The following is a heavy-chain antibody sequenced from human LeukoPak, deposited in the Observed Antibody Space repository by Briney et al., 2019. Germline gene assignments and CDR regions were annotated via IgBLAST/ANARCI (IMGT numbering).Heavy chain of an antibody. Sequence: SETLSLTCTVSGGSISSGGYYWSWIRQHLGKGLEWIGYIYYSGSTYYNPSLKSRVTISVDTSKNQFSLKLSSVTAADTAVYYCARGAYPGYSGYDDGDFDYWGQGTLVTVSS. CDR1: GGSISSGGYY. CDR2: IYYSGST. D-gene: IGHD5-12*01. CDR3: ARGAYPGYSGYDDGDFDY. V-gene: IGHV4-31*03. J-gene: IGHJ4*02.